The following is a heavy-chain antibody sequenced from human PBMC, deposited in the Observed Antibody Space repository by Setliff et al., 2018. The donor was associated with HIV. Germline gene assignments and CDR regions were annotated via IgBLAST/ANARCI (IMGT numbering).Heavy chain of an antibody. CDR2: LYPGDSDI. CDR1: GYSFTTYW. J-gene: IGHJ5*02. CDR3: ARAPNSPYYSNFWYADH. D-gene: IGHD3-22*01. Sequence: GESLKLSCKTSGYSFTTYWIGWVRQMPGKGLEWMALLYPGDSDIRYSPSFQSQVTVSADKSIGTAYLQWNSLKASDTALYFCARAPNSPYYSNFWYADHWGQGTLVTVSS. V-gene: IGHV5-51*01.